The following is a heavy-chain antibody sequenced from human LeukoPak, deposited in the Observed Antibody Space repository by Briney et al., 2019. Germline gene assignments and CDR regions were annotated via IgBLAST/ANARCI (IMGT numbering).Heavy chain of an antibody. CDR3: ASHQRGWLLDY. CDR1: GGTFSSYA. J-gene: IGHJ4*02. V-gene: IGHV1-69*13. Sequence: GASVKVSCKASGGTFSSYAISWVRQAPGQGLEWMGGIIPIFGTANYAQKFQDRVTITADESTSTAYMELSSLRSEDTAVYYCASHQRGWLLDYWGQGTLVTVSS. CDR2: IIPIFGTA. D-gene: IGHD5-24*01.